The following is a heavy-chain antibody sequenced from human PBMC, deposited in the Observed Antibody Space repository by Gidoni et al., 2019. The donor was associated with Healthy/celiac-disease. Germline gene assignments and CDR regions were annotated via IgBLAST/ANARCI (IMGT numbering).Heavy chain of an antibody. CDR3: AIVLAGDGIYYFDY. CDR1: GGSISSFY. V-gene: IGHV4-59*01. J-gene: IGHJ4*02. Sequence: QVQLQESGPGLVEPSETLSLTCPASGGSISSFYWSWIRPPPGKGLEWIGYIFYSGSTTHNPSLKSRVTISVDTSKNQFSLKLSSLTAADTAVYYCAIVLAGDGIYYFDYWGQGTLVSVSS. D-gene: IGHD2-15*01. CDR2: IFYSGST.